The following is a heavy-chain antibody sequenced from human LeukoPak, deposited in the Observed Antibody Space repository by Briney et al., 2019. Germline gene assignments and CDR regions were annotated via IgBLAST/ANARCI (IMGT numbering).Heavy chain of an antibody. Sequence: GESLKISCKGSGYSFTNYWIGWVRQMPGKGLGWMGIIYPGDSDTRYSTSFQGQVTISADKSISTAYLQWRSLKASATARYYCARQLYSGDRDYWGQGTLVTVSS. V-gene: IGHV5-51*01. D-gene: IGHD7-27*01. J-gene: IGHJ4*02. CDR1: GYSFTNYW. CDR3: ARQLYSGDRDY. CDR2: IYPGDSDT.